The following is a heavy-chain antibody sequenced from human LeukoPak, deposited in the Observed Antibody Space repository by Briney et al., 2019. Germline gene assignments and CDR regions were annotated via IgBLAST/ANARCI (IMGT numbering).Heavy chain of an antibody. CDR2: ISWSGGST. D-gene: IGHD3-22*01. V-gene: IGHV3-23*01. Sequence: GGSLRLSCAASGFTLRSYAVRWVRQARGKGVEGVPAISWSGGSTYYADYVKGRFPISRDNSKNTLYLQMNSLSAEDTAVYYCAKGRRITMIVVVIPDFDYWGQGTLVTVSS. J-gene: IGHJ4*02. CDR1: GFTLRSYA. CDR3: AKGRRITMIVVVIPDFDY.